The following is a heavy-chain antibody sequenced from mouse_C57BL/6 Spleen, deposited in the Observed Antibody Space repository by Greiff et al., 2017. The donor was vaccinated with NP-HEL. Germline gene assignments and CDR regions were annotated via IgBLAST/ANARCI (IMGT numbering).Heavy chain of an antibody. CDR2: INPNNGGT. Sequence: VKPGASVKIPCKASGYTFTDYNMDWVKQSHGKSLEWIGDINPNNGGTIYNQKFKGKATLTVDKSSSTAYMELRSLTSEDTAVYYCARPGGLRRGYYFDYWGQGTTLTVSS. J-gene: IGHJ2*01. CDR1: GYTFTDYN. V-gene: IGHV1-18*01. D-gene: IGHD2-4*01. CDR3: ARPGGLRRGYYFDY.